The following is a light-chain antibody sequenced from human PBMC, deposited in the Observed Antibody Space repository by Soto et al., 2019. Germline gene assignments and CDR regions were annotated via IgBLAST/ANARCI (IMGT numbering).Light chain of an antibody. CDR2: DDT. CDR1: SSNIGGNS. Sequence: QSVLTQPPSVSAAPGQKVTISCSGSSSNIGGNSVSWYQQLPGTAPKLLIYDDTKRPSGSPDRFSGSKSGASATLGITGLQTGDEADYYCGSWYSSLSAYAFGTGTKVTVL. V-gene: IGLV1-51*01. J-gene: IGLJ1*01. CDR3: GSWYSSLSAYA.